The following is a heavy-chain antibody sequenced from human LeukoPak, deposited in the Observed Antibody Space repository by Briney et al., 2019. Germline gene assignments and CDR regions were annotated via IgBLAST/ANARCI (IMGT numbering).Heavy chain of an antibody. CDR3: AKDMSPDFWSGNSGMDV. CDR2: ISWDGGST. J-gene: IGHJ6*02. Sequence: GGSLRLSCAASGFTFDDYTMHWVRQAPGKGLEWVSLISWDGGSTYYADSVKGRFTISRDNSKNSLYLQKNSLRTEDTALYYCAKDMSPDFWSGNSGMDVWGQGTTVTVSS. D-gene: IGHD3-3*01. V-gene: IGHV3-43*01. CDR1: GFTFDDYT.